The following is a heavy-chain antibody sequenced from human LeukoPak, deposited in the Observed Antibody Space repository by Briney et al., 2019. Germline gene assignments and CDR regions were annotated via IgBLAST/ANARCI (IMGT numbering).Heavy chain of an antibody. CDR3: ARDADYYFDQ. V-gene: IGHV3-20*04. J-gene: IGHJ4*02. CDR1: GFTFDDYA. CDR2: IDWNGSST. Sequence: GRSLRLSCAASGFTFDDYAMHWVRQAPGKGLEWVSSIDWNGSSTGYADSVKGRFTISRDDAKNSLYLQMNSLRAEDTALYYCARDADYYFDQWGQGTLVTVSS.